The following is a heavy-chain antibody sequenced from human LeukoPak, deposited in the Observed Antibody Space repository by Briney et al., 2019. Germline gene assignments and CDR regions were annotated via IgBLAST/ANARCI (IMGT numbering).Heavy chain of an antibody. CDR3: ARDYYDFWRGYYYNYMDV. Sequence: SQTPSLTCTVSGGSISSGSYYWSRIRQPAGKGLEWIGRIYTSGSTNYNPSLKSRVTISVDTSKNQFSLKLSSVTAADTAVYYCARDYYDFWRGYYYNYMDVWGKGTTVTVSS. V-gene: IGHV4-61*02. D-gene: IGHD3-3*01. J-gene: IGHJ6*03. CDR2: IYTSGST. CDR1: GGSISSGSYY.